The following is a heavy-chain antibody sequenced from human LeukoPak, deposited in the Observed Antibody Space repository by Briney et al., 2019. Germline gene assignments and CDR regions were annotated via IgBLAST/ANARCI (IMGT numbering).Heavy chain of an antibody. CDR3: ARDRPYYYDSSGYYYYGMDV. CDR2: INPNSGGT. CDR1: GYTFTGYY. D-gene: IGHD3-22*01. V-gene: IGHV1-2*02. J-gene: IGHJ6*02. Sequence: ASVKVSCKASGYTFTGYYMHWVRQAPGQGLEWMGWINPNSGGTNYAQKFQGGVTMTRDTSISTAYMELSRLRSDDTAVYYCARDRPYYYDSSGYYYYGMDVWGQGTTVTVSS.